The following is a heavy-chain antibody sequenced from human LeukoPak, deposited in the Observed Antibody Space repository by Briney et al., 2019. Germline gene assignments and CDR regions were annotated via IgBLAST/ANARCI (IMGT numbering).Heavy chain of an antibody. CDR3: ARAYGSGSSSLFDY. CDR1: GGSISSSNW. D-gene: IGHD3-10*01. Sequence: PSETLSLTCAVSGGSISSSNWWSWVHQPPGKGLEWIGEIYHSGSTNYNPSLKSRVTISVDKSKNQFSLKLSSVTAADTAVYYCARAYGSGSSSLFDYWGQGTLVTVSS. CDR2: IYHSGST. J-gene: IGHJ4*02. V-gene: IGHV4-4*02.